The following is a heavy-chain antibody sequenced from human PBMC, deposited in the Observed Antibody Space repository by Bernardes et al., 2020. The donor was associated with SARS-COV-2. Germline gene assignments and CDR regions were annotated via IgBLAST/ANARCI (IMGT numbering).Heavy chain of an antibody. CDR3: ARGPDYGDTERDPWYFDL. V-gene: IGHV3-21*01. J-gene: IGHJ2*01. CDR1: GFTFSSYS. CDR2: ISSSSSYI. Sequence: GGSLRLSCAASGFTFSSYSMNWVRQAPGKGLEWVSSISSSSSYIYYADSVKGRFTISRDNAKNSLYLQMNSLRAEDTAVYYCARGPDYGDTERDPWYFDLWGRGTLVTVSS. D-gene: IGHD4-17*01.